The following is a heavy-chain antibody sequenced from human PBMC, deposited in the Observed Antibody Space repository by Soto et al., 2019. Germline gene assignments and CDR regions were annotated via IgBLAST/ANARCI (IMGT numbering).Heavy chain of an antibody. J-gene: IGHJ6*02. D-gene: IGHD3-10*01. CDR3: ASPAPKGFYYYYYGMDV. CDR2: IIPIFGTA. Sequence: SVKGSCKASGDTYSRYAVSWVRQAKRQGLEWMGGIIPIFGTANYAQKFQGRVTITADESTSTAYMELSSLRSEDTAVYYCASPAPKGFYYYYYGMDVWGQGTTVTVTS. CDR1: GDTYSRYA. V-gene: IGHV1-69*13.